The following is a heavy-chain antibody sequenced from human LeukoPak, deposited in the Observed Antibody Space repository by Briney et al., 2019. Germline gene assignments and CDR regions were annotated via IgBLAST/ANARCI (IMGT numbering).Heavy chain of an antibody. CDR2: INSDGSST. Sequence: GGSLRLSCPASRWTLRSYRMHSVGQAASKERAGVSRINSDGSSTSYADSVKGRLTIHRDNAQQKLYLPMNRLRAEDTAVYCCGREGVDDYFWGSYRPYYFDYWGQGTLVTVSS. D-gene: IGHD3-16*02. CDR1: RWTLRSYR. CDR3: GREGVDDYFWGSYRPYYFDY. J-gene: IGHJ4*02. V-gene: IGHV3-74*01.